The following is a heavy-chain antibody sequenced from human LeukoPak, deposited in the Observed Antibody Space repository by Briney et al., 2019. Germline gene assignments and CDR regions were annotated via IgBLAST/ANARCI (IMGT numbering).Heavy chain of an antibody. CDR2: IYYSGST. V-gene: IGHV4-39*01. CDR3: ASPTEVRNDAFDI. Sequence: SETLSLTCTVSGGSISSSSYYWGWIRQPPGKGLEWIGSIYYSGSTYYNPSLKSRVTISADTSKNQFSLKLSSVTAADTAVYYCASPTEVRNDAFDIWGQGTMVTVSS. J-gene: IGHJ3*02. D-gene: IGHD1-14*01. CDR1: GGSISSSSYY.